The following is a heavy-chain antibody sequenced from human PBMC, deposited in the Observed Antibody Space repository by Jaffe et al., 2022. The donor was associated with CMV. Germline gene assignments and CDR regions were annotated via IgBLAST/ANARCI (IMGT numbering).Heavy chain of an antibody. CDR3: AGSFCGRVSCSEAHYYYNGMDV. CDR2: IIPILGRT. J-gene: IGHJ6*02. D-gene: IGHD2-21*01. Sequence: QVQLVQSGAEVKKPGSSVRVTCQAPGGTFSVYAISWVRQVPGQGLEWMGGIIPILGRTNYAQKFQGRVTITADESSSTAYMELRSLTFEDTAVYFCAGSFCGRVSCSEAHYYYNGMDVWGQGTTVTVSS. CDR1: GGTFSVYA. V-gene: IGHV1-69*01.